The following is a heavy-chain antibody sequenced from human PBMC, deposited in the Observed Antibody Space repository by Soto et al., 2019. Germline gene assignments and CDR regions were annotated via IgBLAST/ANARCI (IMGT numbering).Heavy chain of an antibody. D-gene: IGHD5-12*01. V-gene: IGHV5-51*01. Sequence: PGESLKISCKGSGYSFTSYWIGWVRQMRGKGLEWMGIIYPGDSDTRYSPSFQGQVTIPADKSISTAYLQWSSLKASDTAMYYCARHDGYSGYDWSEINYWGQGTLVTVSS. CDR2: IYPGDSDT. J-gene: IGHJ4*02. CDR3: ARHDGYSGYDWSEINY. CDR1: GYSFTSYW.